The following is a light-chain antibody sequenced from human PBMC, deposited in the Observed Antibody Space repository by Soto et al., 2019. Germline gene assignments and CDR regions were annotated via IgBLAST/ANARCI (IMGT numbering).Light chain of an antibody. Sequence: DIQMTQSPSTLSASVGDRVTITCRASQSISSWLAWYQQKPGKAPKLLIYKASSLESGVPTRFSGSGSGTEFTLTISSLQPDDFATYYCQQYNSYPYTFGQGTKLEIK. CDR2: KAS. V-gene: IGKV1-5*03. J-gene: IGKJ2*01. CDR1: QSISSW. CDR3: QQYNSYPYT.